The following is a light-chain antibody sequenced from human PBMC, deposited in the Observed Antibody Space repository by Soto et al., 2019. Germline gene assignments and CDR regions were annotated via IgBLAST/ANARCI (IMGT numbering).Light chain of an antibody. CDR2: DVN. V-gene: IGLV2-14*03. J-gene: IGLJ2*01. Sequence: QSVLTQPASVSGSPGQSITISCTGTSSDIDAYNYVSWYQQHPGKAPKLMIYDVNIRPSGVSNRFSGSKPGNTASLTISGLQAEDDADYYCTSWTTSTTMIFAGGT. CDR1: SSDIDAYNY. CDR3: TSWTTSTTMI.